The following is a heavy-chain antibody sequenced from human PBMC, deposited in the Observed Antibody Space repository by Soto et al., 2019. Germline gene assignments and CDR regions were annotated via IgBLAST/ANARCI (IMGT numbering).Heavy chain of an antibody. CDR1: GFNFRGYT. CDR3: AKDLTPDSRCDIDH. CDR2: IFGGGGRST. D-gene: IGHD1-20*01. J-gene: IGHJ4*02. Sequence: EVQLLDSGGDWVHPGGSLRLSCAASGFNFRGYTMSWVRQAPGKGLEWVSSIFGGGGRSTFYSASVKGRFTISRDDSQSTLFLQMNGLRGEDTAVYYCAKDLTPDSRCDIDHWGQGTLVTVSS. V-gene: IGHV3-23*01.